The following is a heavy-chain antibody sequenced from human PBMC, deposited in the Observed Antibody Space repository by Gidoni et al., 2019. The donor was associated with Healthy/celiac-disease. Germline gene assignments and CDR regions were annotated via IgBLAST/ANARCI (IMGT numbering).Heavy chain of an antibody. CDR3: AKASIPAAGTLRGYFDY. D-gene: IGHD6-13*01. J-gene: IGHJ4*02. CDR1: GFPFSNYA. CDR2: LSGSGGTT. Sequence: EVQLLESGGGLVQPGGSLRLSCAASGFPFSNYAMSWVRQAPGKGLEFISVLSGSGGTTYYADSVKGRFTISRDSSKNTLYLQMNSLRAEDTAIYYCAKASIPAAGTLRGYFDYWGQGTLVTVSS. V-gene: IGHV3-23*01.